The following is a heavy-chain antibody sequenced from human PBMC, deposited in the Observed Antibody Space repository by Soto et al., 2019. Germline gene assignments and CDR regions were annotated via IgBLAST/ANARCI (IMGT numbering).Heavy chain of an antibody. J-gene: IGHJ4*02. CDR2: ISAYNGNT. CDR1: GYTFTSYG. CDR3: ARDIVLVPAAINGLDY. D-gene: IGHD2-2*01. Sequence: ASVKVSCKASGYTFTSYGISWVRQAPGKGLEWMGWISAYNGNTNYAQKLQGRVTMTTDTSTSTAYMELRSLRSDDTAVYYCARDIVLVPAAINGLDYWGQGTLVTVSS. V-gene: IGHV1-18*01.